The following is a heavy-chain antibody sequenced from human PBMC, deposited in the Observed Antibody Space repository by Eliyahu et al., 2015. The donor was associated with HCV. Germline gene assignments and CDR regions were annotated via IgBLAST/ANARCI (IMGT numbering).Heavy chain of an antibody. CDR3: AKDSSPAPSSASYFDC. J-gene: IGHJ4*02. V-gene: IGHV3-23*01. CDR2: IKWRWGRP. Sequence: EVQLLESGGGLVQPGGSLRLSCAASGFTFNTYAMSWVRQSPGKGLEWVSGIKWRWGRPHYADSVKGRFTISRDNSKNTLYLQVNTLRAEDTAIYYCAKDSSPAPSSASYFDCWGQGTLVTVSS. CDR1: GFTFNTYA.